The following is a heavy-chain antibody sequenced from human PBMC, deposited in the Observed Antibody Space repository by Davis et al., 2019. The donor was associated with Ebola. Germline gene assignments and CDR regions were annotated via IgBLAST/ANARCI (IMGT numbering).Heavy chain of an antibody. Sequence: GGSLRLSCAASGFTFSGSAMHWVRQASGKELEWVGRIRSKANSYATGYAASVKGRFTISRDDSKNTAYLQMNSLRAEDTAVYYCVRDPALVVTGGGWFFGLWGRGTLVTVSS. CDR1: GFTFSGSA. CDR2: IRSKANSYAT. V-gene: IGHV3-73*01. D-gene: IGHD2-21*02. CDR3: VRDPALVVTGGGWFFGL. J-gene: IGHJ2*01.